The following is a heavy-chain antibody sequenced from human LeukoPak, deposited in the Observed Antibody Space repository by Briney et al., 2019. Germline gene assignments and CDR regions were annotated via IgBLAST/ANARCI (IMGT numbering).Heavy chain of an antibody. Sequence: GGSLRLSCAASGFTFSSYAMHWVRQAPGRGLEYVSAISSNGGSTYYANSVKGRFTISRDNSKNTLYLQMGSLRAEDMAVYYCARGNSSGWYGGFDYWGQGILVTVSS. CDR2: ISSNGGST. D-gene: IGHD6-19*01. V-gene: IGHV3-64*01. CDR3: ARGNSSGWYGGFDY. J-gene: IGHJ4*02. CDR1: GFTFSSYA.